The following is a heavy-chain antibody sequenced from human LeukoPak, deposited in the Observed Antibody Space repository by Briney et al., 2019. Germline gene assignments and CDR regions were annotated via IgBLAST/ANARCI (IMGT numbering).Heavy chain of an antibody. D-gene: IGHD3-9*01. CDR2: ISAYNGNT. CDR3: ARGHDILTGYYSSWFDP. CDR1: GYTFTSYG. V-gene: IGHV1-18*01. J-gene: IGHJ5*02. Sequence: ASVKDSCKASGYTFTSYGISWVRQAPGQGLEWMGWISAYNGNTNYAQKLQGRVTMTTDTSTSTAYMELRSLRSDDTAVYYCARGHDILTGYYSSWFDPWGQGALVTVSS.